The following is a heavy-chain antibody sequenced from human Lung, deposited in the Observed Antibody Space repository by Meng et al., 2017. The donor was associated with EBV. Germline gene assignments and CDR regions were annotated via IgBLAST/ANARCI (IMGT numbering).Heavy chain of an antibody. CDR1: GYTFSSYK. CDR2: INPSDGST. Sequence: GPLVESGAEVKKPGASVTVSCKAPGYTFSSYKIHWVREAPGQGLEWMGMINPSDGSTTDAQKFQGRVTMTRDTSTSSVYMELSSLRPDDTAVYYCARAWGYTGNYYFFDFWGQGTLVTVSS. V-gene: IGHV1-46*01. D-gene: IGHD1-26*01. CDR3: ARAWGYTGNYYFFDF. J-gene: IGHJ4*02.